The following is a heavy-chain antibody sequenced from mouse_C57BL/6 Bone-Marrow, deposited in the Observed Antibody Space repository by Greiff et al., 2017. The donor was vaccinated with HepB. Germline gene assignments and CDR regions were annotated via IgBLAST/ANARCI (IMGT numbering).Heavy chain of an antibody. Sequence: VHLVESGPGLVQPSQSLSITCTVSGFSLTSYGVHWVRQSPGKGLEWLGVIWSGGSTDYNAAFISRLSISKDNSKSQVFFKRNSLQADDTAIYDCASPIYYDYGWFAYWGQGTLVTVSA. CDR3: ASPIYYDYGWFAY. CDR2: IWSGGST. D-gene: IGHD2-4*01. V-gene: IGHV2-2*01. J-gene: IGHJ3*01. CDR1: GFSLTSYG.